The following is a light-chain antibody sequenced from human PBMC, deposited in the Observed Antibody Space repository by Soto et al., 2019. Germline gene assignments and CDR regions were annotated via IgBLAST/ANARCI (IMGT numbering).Light chain of an antibody. J-gene: IGKJ1*01. CDR3: QQANGAPWT. CDR2: GAS. V-gene: IGKV1-12*02. CDR1: HDVRSW. Sequence: DIQMTQSPSSVSASVGDRVTISCRASHDVRSWLAWYQQKPGKAPNLLIYGASTLQSGVPSRFSGSGSGTXXXXPXXXXXRXYXAXSXCQQANGAPWTFGQGTKVDTK.